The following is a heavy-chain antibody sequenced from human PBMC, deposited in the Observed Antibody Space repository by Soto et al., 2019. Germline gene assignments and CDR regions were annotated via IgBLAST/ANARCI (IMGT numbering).Heavy chain of an antibody. CDR2: IYPGDSDT. J-gene: IGHJ1*01. Sequence: EESLRIPCKGSGYIFTSYSIGLGRHMPGKGLEWMGIIYPGDSDTRYSPSFQGQVTISADKSISTAYLQWSSLKASDTTMYYCFRISSAGKYYDLIYF. CDR3: FRISSAGKYYDLIYF. V-gene: IGHV5-51*01. D-gene: IGHD1-26*01. CDR1: GYIFTSYS.